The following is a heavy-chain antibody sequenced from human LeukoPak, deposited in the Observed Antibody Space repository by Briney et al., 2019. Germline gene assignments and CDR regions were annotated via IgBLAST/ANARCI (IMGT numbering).Heavy chain of an antibody. J-gene: IGHJ4*02. CDR3: ARVTQLLYLDY. V-gene: IGHV4-30-2*01. D-gene: IGHD2-2*02. CDR1: GGSISSGGYY. Sequence: KPSETLSLTCTVSGGSISSGGYYWSWIRQPPGKGLEWIGYIYHSGSTYYNPSLKSRVTISVDRSKNQFSLKLSSVTAADTAVYYCARVTQLLYLDYWGQGTLVTVSS. CDR2: IYHSGST.